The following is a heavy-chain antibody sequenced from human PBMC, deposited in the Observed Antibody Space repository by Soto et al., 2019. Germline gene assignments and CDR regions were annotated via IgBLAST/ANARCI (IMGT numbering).Heavy chain of an antibody. V-gene: IGHV1-69*01. J-gene: IGHJ3*02. CDR3: ASLRSYGYSAFDI. CDR1: GGTFSSYA. CDR2: IIPIFGTA. D-gene: IGHD5-18*01. Sequence: QVQLVQSGAEVKKPGASVKVSCKASGGTFSSYAIRWVRQAPGQGLEWMGGIIPIFGTANHAQKFQGRVTITADETTSTAYMELSSLRSEDTAVYYGASLRSYGYSAFDILGQGTMVTVSS.